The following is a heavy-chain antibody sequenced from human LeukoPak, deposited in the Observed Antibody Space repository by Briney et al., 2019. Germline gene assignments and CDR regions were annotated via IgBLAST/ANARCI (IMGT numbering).Heavy chain of an antibody. V-gene: IGHV3-11*06. CDR3: ARDRGGYSYGYDY. D-gene: IGHD5-18*01. CDR1: GFTFSDYY. J-gene: IGHJ4*02. Sequence: GGSLRLSCAASGFTFSDYYMSWIRQAPGKGLEWVSSISSSSSYIYYADSVKGRFTISRDNAKNSLYLQMNSLRAEDTAVYYCARDRGGYSYGYDYWGQGTLVTVSS. CDR2: ISSSSSYI.